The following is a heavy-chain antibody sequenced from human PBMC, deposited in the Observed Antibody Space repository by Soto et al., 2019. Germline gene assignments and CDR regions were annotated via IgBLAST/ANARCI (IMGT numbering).Heavy chain of an antibody. CDR2: TSGSGDRG. CDR1: GFTFNNYA. J-gene: IGHJ5*02. Sequence: GGSLRLSCAASGFTFNNYAMSWVRQAPGKGLEWVSATSGSGDRGYYADSVNGRFTISRDNSRNTVYLQMNRLRAEDTAVYYCAKEMDVLMERGWFDPWGQGTLVTVSS. D-gene: IGHD2-8*01. V-gene: IGHV3-23*01. CDR3: AKEMDVLMERGWFDP.